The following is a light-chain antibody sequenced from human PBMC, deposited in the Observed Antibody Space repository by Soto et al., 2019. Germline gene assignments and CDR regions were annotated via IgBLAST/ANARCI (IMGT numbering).Light chain of an antibody. V-gene: IGLV4-69*01. Sequence: QLVLTQSPSASASLGASVKLTCTLSSGHSSYAIAWHQQQPEKGPRYLMKLNSDGSHSKGDGIPDRFSGSSSGAERYLTISILQYEDNADYYCQTWGTGIHYVFGTGTNVTVL. J-gene: IGLJ1*01. CDR3: QTWGTGIHYV. CDR2: LNSDGSH. CDR1: SGHSSYA.